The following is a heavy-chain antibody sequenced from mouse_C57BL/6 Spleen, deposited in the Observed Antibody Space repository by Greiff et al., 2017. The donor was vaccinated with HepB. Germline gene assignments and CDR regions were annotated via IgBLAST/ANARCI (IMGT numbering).Heavy chain of an antibody. CDR1: GFTFSSYA. Sequence: EVMLVESGGGLVKPGGSLKLSCAASGFTFSSYAMSWVRQTPEKRLEWVATISDGGSYTYYPDNVKGRFTISRDNAKNNLYLQMSHLKSEDTAMYYCARGGVGTGFDYWGQGTTLTVSS. CDR2: ISDGGSYT. V-gene: IGHV5-4*03. J-gene: IGHJ2*01. CDR3: ARGGVGTGFDY. D-gene: IGHD4-1*01.